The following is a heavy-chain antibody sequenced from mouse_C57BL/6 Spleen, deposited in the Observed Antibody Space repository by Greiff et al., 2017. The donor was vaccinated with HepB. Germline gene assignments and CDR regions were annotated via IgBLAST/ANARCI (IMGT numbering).Heavy chain of an antibody. J-gene: IGHJ2*01. CDR3: ARYKGNCFDC. CDR1: GFTFTDYY. CDR2: IRNKANGYTT. Sequence: EVMLVESGGGLVQPGGFLRPSCAASGFTFTDYYISWARQPPGKALEWLGIIRNKANGYTTLYSASVKGRFTISRDNSQSILYLPMNALSADDRATYYCARYKGNCFDCWGQGTTLTVSS. D-gene: IGHD2-14*01. V-gene: IGHV7-3*01.